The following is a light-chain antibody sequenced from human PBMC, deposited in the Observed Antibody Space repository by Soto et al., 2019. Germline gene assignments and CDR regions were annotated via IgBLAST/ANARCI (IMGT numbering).Light chain of an antibody. CDR2: AAS. V-gene: IGKV3-11*01. J-gene: IGKJ4*01. CDR3: QQRSNWPLI. CDR1: QTLTND. Sequence: EIVLTQSPATLSLSPGERATLSCRASQTLTNDFAWYQQRPGQAPSLLIYAASKRATGIPARFSGSGSGTHFTLTIGSLEPEDFAVYYCQQRSNWPLIFGGGTKVDIK.